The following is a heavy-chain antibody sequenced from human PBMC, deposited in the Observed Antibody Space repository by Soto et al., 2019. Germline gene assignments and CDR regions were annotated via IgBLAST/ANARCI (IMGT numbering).Heavy chain of an antibody. CDR3: ARYYYGMDV. CDR1: GGPFSSYA. J-gene: IGHJ6*02. CDR2: IIPIFVTA. V-gene: IGHV1-69*13. Sequence: PVKVSCKASGGPFSSYAIRWVRQAPGQGFEWMGGIIPIFVTADYAQKLQGRVTITADESTSTAYMELSSLRSEDTAVYYCARYYYGMDVWGQGTTVTVSS.